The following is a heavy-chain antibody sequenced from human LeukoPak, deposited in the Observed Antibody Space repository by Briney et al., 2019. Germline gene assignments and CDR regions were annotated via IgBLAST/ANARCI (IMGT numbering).Heavy chain of an antibody. V-gene: IGHV4-30-2*01. D-gene: IGHD3-10*01. CDR3: ARETAIWFGELAVGY. CDR1: GFTFSSYG. Sequence: LRLSCAASGFTFSSYGMHWVRQAPGKGLEWIGYIYHSGSTYYNPSLKSRVTISVDRSKNQFSLKLSSVTAADTAVYYCARETAIWFGELAVGYWGQGTLVTVSS. J-gene: IGHJ4*02. CDR2: IYHSGST.